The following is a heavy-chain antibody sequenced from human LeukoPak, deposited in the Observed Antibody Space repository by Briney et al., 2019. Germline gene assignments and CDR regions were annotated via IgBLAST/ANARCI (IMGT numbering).Heavy chain of an antibody. J-gene: IGHJ4*02. CDR2: IYYSGST. D-gene: IGHD6-13*01. V-gene: IGHV4-28*01. CDR1: GFSISSSNW. Sequence: PSETLSLTCAVSGFSISSSNWWGWIRQPPGKGLEWIGCIYYSGSTNYNPSLKSRVTMSVDTSKNQFSLKLSSVTAADTAVYYCASGFVPGYEGYWGQGTLVTVSS. CDR3: ASGFVPGYEGY.